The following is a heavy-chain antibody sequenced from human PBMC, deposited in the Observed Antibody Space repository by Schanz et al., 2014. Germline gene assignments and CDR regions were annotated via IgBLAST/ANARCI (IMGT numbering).Heavy chain of an antibody. J-gene: IGHJ4*02. CDR1: GVSFSFYY. V-gene: IGHV3-21*01. Sequence: VHLQQWGAGLLQPSETLSLTCGVGGVSFSFYYWSWVRQAPGKGLEWVSSISRSSSSIYYADSVKGRFTISRDNAKNSLYLQMHSLRAEDTAVYYCARGRSLGWCDYWGQGTLVTVSS. D-gene: IGHD2-21*01. CDR3: ARGRSLGWCDY. CDR2: ISRSSSSI.